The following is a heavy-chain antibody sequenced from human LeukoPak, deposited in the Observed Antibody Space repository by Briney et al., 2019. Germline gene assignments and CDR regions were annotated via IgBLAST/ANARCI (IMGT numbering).Heavy chain of an antibody. V-gene: IGHV3-53*01. Sequence: GGSLRPSCAATGLSVSSNFMSWVRQAPGKGLEWVSVIYGGGSTYYADSVKGRFTISRDTPKNTLYLQMNSLRAEDTAVYFCGRGPGGWRGGGGGNEYFQHWGQGTLVTVSS. CDR1: GLSVSSNF. CDR3: GRGPGGWRGGGGGNEYFQH. D-gene: IGHD3-16*01. CDR2: IYGGGST. J-gene: IGHJ1*01.